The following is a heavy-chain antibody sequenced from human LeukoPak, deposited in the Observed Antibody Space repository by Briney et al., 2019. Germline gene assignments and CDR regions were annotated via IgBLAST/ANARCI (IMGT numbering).Heavy chain of an antibody. CDR2: INPNSGGT. D-gene: IGHD5-12*01. J-gene: IGHJ3*02. CDR1: GYTFTGYY. V-gene: IGHV1-2*02. Sequence: ASVKVSCKASGYTFTGYYMHWVRQAPGQGLEWMGWINPNSGGTNYAQKFQGRVTMTRDTSISTAYMELSRLRSDDTAVYYCASLAGATSLSIDIWGQGTMVTVSS. CDR3: ASLAGATSLSIDI.